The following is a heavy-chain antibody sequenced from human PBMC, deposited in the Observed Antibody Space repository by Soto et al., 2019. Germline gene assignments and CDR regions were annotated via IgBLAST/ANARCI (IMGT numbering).Heavy chain of an antibody. D-gene: IGHD1-26*01. Sequence: EMQLVESGGGLVQPGRSLRLSCAASGFTFDDYAMHWVRQVPGKGLEWVSGISWHSGIIDYADSVKGRFTISRDSAKTSMYLQMNSLNPGDAALYYCTIAIEGGGSHFTPALEVWGQGTMVSVSS. CDR3: TIAIEGGGSHFTPALEV. V-gene: IGHV3-9*01. CDR1: GFTFDDYA. J-gene: IGHJ3*01. CDR2: ISWHSGII.